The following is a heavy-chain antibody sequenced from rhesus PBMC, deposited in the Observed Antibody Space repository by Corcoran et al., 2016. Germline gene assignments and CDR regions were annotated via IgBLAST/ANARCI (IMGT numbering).Heavy chain of an antibody. CDR1: GASISINL. J-gene: IGHJ6*01. V-gene: IGHV4-80*01. D-gene: IGHD4-35*01. Sequence: QVQLRESGPGLVQPSETLSLTFTVSGASISINLWSWNRQSPGQGLEWVGEFVGYSASTNYNPSLKSRVTVSKDASKNQFFLKLNSVTAADTAVYYCARDRSYGNSYGLDSWGQGVVVTVSS. CDR2: FVGYSAST. CDR3: ARDRSYGNSYGLDS.